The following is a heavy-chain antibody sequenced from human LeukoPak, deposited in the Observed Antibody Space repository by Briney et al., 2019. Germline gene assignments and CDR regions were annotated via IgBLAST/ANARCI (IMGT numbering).Heavy chain of an antibody. CDR2: INQPTSER. D-gene: IGHD3-3*01. J-gene: IGHJ3*01. V-gene: IGHV3-7*01. CDR3: ARRGSASRSGFNV. CDR1: GFTLSSYW. Sequence: PGGSLRLSCAASGFTLSSYWMSWVRQAPGKGLEWVASINQPTSERYYVDSVKGRFTISRDNAKNSLYLQMSSLRAEDTAVYYCARRGSASRSGFNVWGQGTMVTVSS.